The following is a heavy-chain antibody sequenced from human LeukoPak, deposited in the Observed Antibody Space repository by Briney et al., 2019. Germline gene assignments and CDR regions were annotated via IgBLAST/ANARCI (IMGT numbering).Heavy chain of an antibody. D-gene: IGHD6-6*01. CDR2: MNPNSGNT. Sequence: ASVKVSCKASGYTFTSYDINWVRQATGQGLEWMGWMNPNSGNTGYAQKFQGRVTMTRNTSISTAYMGLSSLRSEDTAVYYCARALVSSSSPGYWGQGTLVTVSS. CDR1: GYTFTSYD. CDR3: ARALVSSSSPGY. J-gene: IGHJ4*02. V-gene: IGHV1-8*01.